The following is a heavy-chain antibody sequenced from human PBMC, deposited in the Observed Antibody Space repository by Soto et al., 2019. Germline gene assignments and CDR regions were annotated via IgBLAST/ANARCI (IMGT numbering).Heavy chain of an antibody. J-gene: IGHJ3*02. V-gene: IGHV3-23*01. D-gene: IGHD3-22*01. CDR1: GFSFNDYA. CDR2: INDDGDST. CDR3: AKVVVMRVVNDALDI. Sequence: GGSLRLSCAASGFSFNDYAMTWVRQAPGKGLEWVSAINDDGDSTYYADSVKGRFTISRDNSKNTVFLEMNSLRAEDTAAYHCAKVVVMRVVNDALDIWGQGTMVTVSS.